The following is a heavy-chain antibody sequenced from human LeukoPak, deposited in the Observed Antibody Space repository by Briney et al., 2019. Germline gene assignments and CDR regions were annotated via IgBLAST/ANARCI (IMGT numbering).Heavy chain of an antibody. J-gene: IGHJ4*02. Sequence: GGSLRPSCAASGFTFSDYSMNWVRQAPGEGLEWVSSISTTSSYIYYADSVKGRFTISRDNAENSLYLQMNSLRADDTAVYFCARDIYDDSGYFRRGLDYWGQGILVTVSS. CDR3: ARDIYDDSGYFRRGLDY. CDR1: GFTFSDYS. V-gene: IGHV3-21*01. CDR2: ISTTSSYI. D-gene: IGHD3-22*01.